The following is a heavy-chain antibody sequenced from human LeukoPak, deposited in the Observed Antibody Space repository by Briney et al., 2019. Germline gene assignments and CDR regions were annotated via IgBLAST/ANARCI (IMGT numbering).Heavy chain of an antibody. CDR3: ARVGGHCTSTSCPPLDY. J-gene: IGHJ4*02. CDR2: ISSSSVYM. Sequence: GGSLRLSCEASGFTFGSYGMNWVRQAPGKGLEWVSSISSSSVYMYYADSVKGRFTISRDNSKNTLYLQMNSLRAEDTAVYYCARVGGHCTSTSCPPLDYWGQGTLVTVSS. CDR1: GFTFGSYG. D-gene: IGHD2-2*01. V-gene: IGHV3-21*01.